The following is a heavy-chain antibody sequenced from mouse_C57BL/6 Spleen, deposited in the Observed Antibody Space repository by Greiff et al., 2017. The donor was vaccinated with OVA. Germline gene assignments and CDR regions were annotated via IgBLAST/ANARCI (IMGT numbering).Heavy chain of an antibody. D-gene: IGHD3-2*02. V-gene: IGHV3-6*01. CDR2: ISYDGSN. CDR3: AREGGSSGYAMDY. Sequence: QSGPGLVKPSQSLSLTCSVTGYSITSGYYWNWIRQFPGNKLEWMGYISYDGSNHYNPSLKNRISITRDTSKNQFFLKLNSVTTEDTATYYCAREGGSSGYAMDYWGQGTSVTVSS. J-gene: IGHJ4*01. CDR1: GYSITSGYY.